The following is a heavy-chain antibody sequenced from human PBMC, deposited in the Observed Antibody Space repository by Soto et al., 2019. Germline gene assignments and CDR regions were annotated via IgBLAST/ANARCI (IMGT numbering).Heavy chain of an antibody. CDR3: ASRDPGTSVDY. D-gene: IGHD1-7*01. CDR1: GGSFTSNNW. J-gene: IGHJ4*02. CDR2: IYRTGST. Sequence: LTLTCAVSGGSFTSNNWWTWVRQPPGQGLEWIGEIYRTGSTNYNPSLKSRVTISLDKSENQFSLKVTSLTAADTAVYYCASRDPGTSVDYWGQGTLVTVSS. V-gene: IGHV4-4*02.